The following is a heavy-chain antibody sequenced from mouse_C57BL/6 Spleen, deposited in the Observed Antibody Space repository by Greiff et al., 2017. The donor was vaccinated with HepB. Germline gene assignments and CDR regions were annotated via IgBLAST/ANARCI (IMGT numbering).Heavy chain of an antibody. CDR3: VGDDGYDGSFAY. J-gene: IGHJ3*01. V-gene: IGHV10-3*01. Sequence: EVQLVESGGGLVQPKGSLKLSCAASGFTFNTYAMHWVRQAPGQGLEWVARIRSKSSNYATYYADSVKDRFTISRDDSQSRLYLQMNNLKTEDTAMYYCVGDDGYDGSFAYWGQGTLVTVSA. CDR2: IRSKSSNYAT. D-gene: IGHD2-2*01. CDR1: GFTFNTYA.